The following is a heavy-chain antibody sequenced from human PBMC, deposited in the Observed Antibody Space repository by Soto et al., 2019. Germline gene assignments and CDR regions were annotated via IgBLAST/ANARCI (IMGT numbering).Heavy chain of an antibody. J-gene: IGHJ4*02. CDR3: ATDYGDYSFFPKECDY. Sequence: QVQLVESGGGVVQPGRSLRLSCAASGFTFSSYGMHWVRQAPGKGLEWVAVISYDGSNKYYADSVKGRFTISRDNSKNTLYLQINSLRAEDKAVYYCATDYGDYSFFPKECDYWGQGTLVTVSS. V-gene: IGHV3-30*03. CDR2: ISYDGSNK. D-gene: IGHD4-17*01. CDR1: GFTFSSYG.